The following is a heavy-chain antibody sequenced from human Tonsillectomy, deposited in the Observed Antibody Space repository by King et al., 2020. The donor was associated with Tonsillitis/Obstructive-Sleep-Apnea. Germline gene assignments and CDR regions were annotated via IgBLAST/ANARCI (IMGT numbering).Heavy chain of an antibody. J-gene: IGHJ4*02. V-gene: IGHV3-7*01. CDR2: IKKDESEK. D-gene: IGHD2-2*01. CDR3: AKAVGGYCSSTSCYGYFDY. Sequence: VQLVESGGGLVQPGGSLRLSCAASGFTFSSYWMRWVRQAPGKGLEWVANIKKDESEKYYVDSVTGRLTISRENAKNSLYMQMNNPRDEETAVYYCAKAVGGYCSSTSCYGYFDYWGQGTLVTVSS. CDR1: GFTFSSYW.